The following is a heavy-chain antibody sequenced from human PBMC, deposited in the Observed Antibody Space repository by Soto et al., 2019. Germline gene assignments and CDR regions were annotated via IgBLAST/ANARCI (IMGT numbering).Heavy chain of an antibody. CDR2: IHYSGST. V-gene: IGHV4-59*01. CDR1: GGSISSYY. CDR3: ARPHGGSSGWDNWFDP. Sequence: SETLSLTCTVSGGSISSYYWSWIRQPPGKGLEWIGYIHYSGSTNYNPSLKSRVTISVDTSKNQFSLKLNSVTAADTAVYYCARPHGGSSGWDNWFDPWGQGTLVTAPQ. D-gene: IGHD6-25*01. J-gene: IGHJ5*02.